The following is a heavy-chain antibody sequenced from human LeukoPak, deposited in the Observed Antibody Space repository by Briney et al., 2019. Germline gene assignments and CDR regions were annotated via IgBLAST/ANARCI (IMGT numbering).Heavy chain of an antibody. CDR2: ISGSGGST. CDR3: APRGGLPLDY. CDR1: GFTFSTYG. J-gene: IGHJ4*02. D-gene: IGHD1-26*01. Sequence: PGRSLRLSCAASGFTFSTYGMHWVRQAPGKGLEWVSAISGSGGSTYYADSVKGRFTISRDNSKNTLYLQMNSLRAEDTAVYYCAPRGGLPLDYWGQGTLVTVSS. V-gene: IGHV3-23*01.